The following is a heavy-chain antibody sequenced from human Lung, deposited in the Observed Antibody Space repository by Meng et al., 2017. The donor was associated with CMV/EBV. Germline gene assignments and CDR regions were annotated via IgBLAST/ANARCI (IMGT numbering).Heavy chain of an antibody. V-gene: IGHV3-30*04. Sequence: SCTASGLTFNIYAFHWVRQTPGKGLEWLAVVSYDGNDRVYADSVKGRFTVSRDNSKEKVYLHLNSLRSGDTALYVCARDSGAAARPGYFDYWGQGXPVTVSS. CDR1: GLTFNIYA. D-gene: IGHD6-6*01. J-gene: IGHJ4*02. CDR3: ARDSGAAARPGYFDY. CDR2: VSYDGNDR.